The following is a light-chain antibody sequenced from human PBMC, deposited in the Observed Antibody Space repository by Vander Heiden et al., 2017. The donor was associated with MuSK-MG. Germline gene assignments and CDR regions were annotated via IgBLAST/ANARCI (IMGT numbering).Light chain of an antibody. CDR2: GAS. Sequence: EIVLTQSPGTLSLSPGERATLSCRASQSVTSNSLAWYQQKPGQAPRLLIYGASSRATGIPDRFSGSGSGTDFTLTISRLDPEDFAAYFCQRYGRSPRTFGQGTKVEVK. CDR1: QSVTSNS. J-gene: IGKJ1*01. CDR3: QRYGRSPRT. V-gene: IGKV3-20*01.